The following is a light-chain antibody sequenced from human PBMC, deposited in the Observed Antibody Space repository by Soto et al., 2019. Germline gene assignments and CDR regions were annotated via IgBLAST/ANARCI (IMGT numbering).Light chain of an antibody. CDR3: QQYGSSPGT. V-gene: IGKV3-20*01. CDR1: QSVSSSY. CDR2: GAS. Sequence: EIVLTQSSGTLSLSPGERATHACRASQSVSSSYLAWYQQKPGQAPRLLIYGASSRATGIPDRFSGSGSGTDFTLTISRLEPEDFAVYYCQQYGSSPGTFGHGTKVEIK. J-gene: IGKJ1*01.